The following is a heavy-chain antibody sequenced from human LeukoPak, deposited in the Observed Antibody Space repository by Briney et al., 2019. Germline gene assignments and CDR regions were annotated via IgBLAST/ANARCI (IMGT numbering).Heavy chain of an antibody. CDR3: AKDPQHLILSNFFGF. D-gene: IGHD2/OR15-2a*01. Sequence: GGSLRLSCAASGFAFSSYDMYWVRQAPDKGLEWVAAISYDGSNKYYTDSVKGRFTISRDNSKNTLSLQMNSLRAEDSAVYYCAKDPQHLILSNFFGFWGRGTLVTVSS. CDR2: ISYDGSNK. CDR1: GFAFSSYD. J-gene: IGHJ4*02. V-gene: IGHV3-30*18.